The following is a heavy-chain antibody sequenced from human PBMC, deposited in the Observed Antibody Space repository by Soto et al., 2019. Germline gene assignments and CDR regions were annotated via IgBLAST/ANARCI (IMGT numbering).Heavy chain of an antibody. CDR2: IIPIFGTA. V-gene: IGHV1-69*01. D-gene: IGHD2-15*01. J-gene: IGHJ6*02. Sequence: ASVXVSFKASLGTFSIYAISCVLQAPGQGLEWMGGIIPIFGTANYAQKFQGRVTITADESTSTAYMELSSMRYEDTAVYYCERGVVVVVDDTYYGMDVWGQGTTVTVSS. CDR1: LGTFSIYA. CDR3: ERGVVVVVDDTYYGMDV.